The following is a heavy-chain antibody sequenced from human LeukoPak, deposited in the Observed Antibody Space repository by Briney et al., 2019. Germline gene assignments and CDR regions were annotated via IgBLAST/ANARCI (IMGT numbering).Heavy chain of an antibody. Sequence: AGGSLRLSCAASGFTFSSYGMHWVRQAPGKGLEWVADIWYDGSNKYYADSVTGRFTISRDNSKNTLYLQMNSLRAEDTAVYYCARDQGVVVVAATPLVWYFDLWGRGTLVTVSS. CDR3: ARDQGVVVVAATPLVWYFDL. J-gene: IGHJ2*01. CDR1: GFTFSSYG. D-gene: IGHD2-15*01. CDR2: IWYDGSNK. V-gene: IGHV3-33*01.